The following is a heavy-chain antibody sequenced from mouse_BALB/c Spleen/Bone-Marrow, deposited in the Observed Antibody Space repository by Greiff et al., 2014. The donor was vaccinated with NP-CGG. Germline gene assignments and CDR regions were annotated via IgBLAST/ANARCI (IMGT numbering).Heavy chain of an antibody. Sequence: GAELVKPGASVKLSCKASGYTFTSYWVHWVKLRPGQGFEWIGEIDPSNGGTNYDEKFKRKATLTVDKSSSTAYMQLSSLTSEDSAVYYCTIGGFDYWGQGTTLTVSS. CDR1: GYTFTSYW. J-gene: IGHJ2*01. CDR2: IDPSNGGT. V-gene: IGHV1S16*01. CDR3: TIGGFDY.